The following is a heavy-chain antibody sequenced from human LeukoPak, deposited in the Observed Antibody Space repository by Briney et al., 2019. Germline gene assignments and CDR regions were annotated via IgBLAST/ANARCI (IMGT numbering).Heavy chain of an antibody. Sequence: PGGSLRLSCAASGFSFDSYGLSWVRQAPGKGLQWVSYISGNGGTTYYTDSVEGRFTISRDNAKNSLYLQMSSLRAEDTAVYYCARDLDSGNYFFAYWGQGTPVTVSS. D-gene: IGHD3-22*01. CDR1: GFSFDSYG. V-gene: IGHV3-48*04. CDR3: ARDLDSGNYFFAY. J-gene: IGHJ4*02. CDR2: ISGNGGTT.